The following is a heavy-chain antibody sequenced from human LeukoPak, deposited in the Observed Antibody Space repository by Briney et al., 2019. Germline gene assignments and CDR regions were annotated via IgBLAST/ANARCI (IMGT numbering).Heavy chain of an antibody. J-gene: IGHJ6*02. CDR1: GFTFDDYG. CDR2: INCNGGST. D-gene: IGHD3-10*01. CDR3: ARDTASPYYYGSGGYGMDV. Sequence: GGSLRLSCVVSGFTFDDYGMSWVRQAPGKGLEWVSGINCNGGSTGYADSVKGRFTISRDNAKNSLYLQMNSLRAEDTALYHCARDTASPYYYGSGGYGMDVWGQGTTVTVSS. V-gene: IGHV3-20*01.